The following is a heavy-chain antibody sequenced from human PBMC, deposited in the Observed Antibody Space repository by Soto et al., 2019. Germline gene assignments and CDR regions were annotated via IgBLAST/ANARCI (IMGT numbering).Heavy chain of an antibody. D-gene: IGHD2-2*01. CDR3: ARVLGYCSSTSCAYHFDY. CDR1: GGSISSYY. J-gene: IGHJ4*02. V-gene: IGHV4-4*07. Sequence: PSETLSPTCTVSGGSISSYYWSWIRQPAGKGLEWIGRIYTSGSTNYNPSLKSRVTMSVDTSKNQFSLKLSSVTAADTAVYYCARVLGYCSSTSCAYHFDYWGQGTLVTVSS. CDR2: IYTSGST.